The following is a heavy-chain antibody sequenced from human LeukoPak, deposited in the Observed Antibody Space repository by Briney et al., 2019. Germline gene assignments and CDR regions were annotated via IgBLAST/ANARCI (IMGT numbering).Heavy chain of an antibody. V-gene: IGHV1-8*02. CDR2: MNPNSGNT. J-gene: IGHJ4*02. CDR1: GYTFTSYD. Sequence: SVKVSCKASGYTFTSYDINWVRQATGQGLEWRGWMNPNSGNTGYAQEFQGRVTMTRNTSISTAYMELSSLRSEDTAVYYCARGGAVGAISDYWGQGTLVTVSS. CDR3: ARGGAVGAISDY. D-gene: IGHD1-26*01.